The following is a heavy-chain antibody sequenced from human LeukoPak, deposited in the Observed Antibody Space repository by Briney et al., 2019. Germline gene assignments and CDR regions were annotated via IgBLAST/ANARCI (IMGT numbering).Heavy chain of an antibody. V-gene: IGHV3-21*01. CDR2: ISSSSSYI. J-gene: IGHJ4*02. D-gene: IGHD6-6*01. CDR1: GFTFSSYS. CDR3: ARTGSSSSSGPPGY. Sequence: PGGSLRLSCAASGFTFSSYSMNWVRQAPGKGLEWVSSISSSSSYIYYADSVKGRFTISRDNAKNSLYLQMNSLRADDTAVYYCARTGSSSSSGPPGYWGQGTLVTVSS.